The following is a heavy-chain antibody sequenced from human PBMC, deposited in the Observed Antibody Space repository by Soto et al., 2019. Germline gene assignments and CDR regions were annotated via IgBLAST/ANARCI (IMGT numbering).Heavy chain of an antibody. CDR2: IWYDGINK. CDR1: GFTFSNNG. D-gene: IGHD2-15*01. Sequence: QVQLVESGGGVVQPGRSLRLSCAASGFTFSNNGMHWVRQAPGKGLEWVAVIWYDGINKYYADSVKGRFIISRDKSKNTVYLKMNSLRAEDTAVYYCARDRVQMVDGLDVWGQGTTVTVSS. J-gene: IGHJ6*02. CDR3: ARDRVQMVDGLDV. V-gene: IGHV3-33*01.